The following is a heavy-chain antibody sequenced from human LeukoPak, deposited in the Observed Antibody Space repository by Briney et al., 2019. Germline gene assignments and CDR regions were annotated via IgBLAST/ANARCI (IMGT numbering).Heavy chain of an antibody. Sequence: RASVKVSCKASGYTFTNYGFTWVRQAPGQGLEWMGWISAYNGNTNYAQKFQGRVTMTTDTSTSTAYMELRSLRSDDTAVYYCARAGVGDILTGLDHWGQGTLVTVSS. CDR1: GYTFTNYG. J-gene: IGHJ4*02. CDR2: ISAYNGNT. V-gene: IGHV1-18*01. D-gene: IGHD3-9*01. CDR3: ARAGVGDILTGLDH.